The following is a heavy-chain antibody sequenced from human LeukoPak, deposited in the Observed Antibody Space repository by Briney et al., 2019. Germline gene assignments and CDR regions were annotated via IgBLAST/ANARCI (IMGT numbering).Heavy chain of an antibody. J-gene: IGHJ4*02. CDR1: GFTFNNYG. D-gene: IGHD2-2*01. CDR3: AKAWSYCSSTSCSAPGY. CDR2: IWYDGSNK. Sequence: GGSLRLSCAASGFTFNNYGMHWVRQAPGKGLERVAFIWYDGSNKYYADSVKGRFTISRDNSKNTLYLQMSSLRAEDTAVYYCAKAWSYCSSTSCSAPGYWGQGTLVTVSS. V-gene: IGHV3-30*02.